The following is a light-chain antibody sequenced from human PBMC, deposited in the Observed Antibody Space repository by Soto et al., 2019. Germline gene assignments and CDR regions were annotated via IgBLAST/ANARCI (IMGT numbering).Light chain of an antibody. CDR1: TSNIGSNI. J-gene: IGLJ1*01. CDR3: NSYTSASTYV. Sequence: QSVLSQPPSASGTPGQRVTISCSGRTSNIGSNIVSWYQQLPGTAPKLVIFADNQRPSGVPDRFSGFKSGNTASLTISWLQAEDEADYYCNSYTSASTYVFGTGTKLTVL. V-gene: IGLV1-44*01. CDR2: ADN.